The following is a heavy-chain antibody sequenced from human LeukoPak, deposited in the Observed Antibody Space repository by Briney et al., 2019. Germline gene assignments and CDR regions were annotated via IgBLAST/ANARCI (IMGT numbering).Heavy chain of an antibody. CDR1: GGTFSSYA. CDR3: ARNAYSSVSIDYYYYYYMDV. Sequence: GASVKVSCKASGGTFSSYAISWVRQAPGQGLEWMGGIIPIFGTANYAQKFQGRVTITTDESTSTAYMELSSLRSEDTAVYYCARNAYSSVSIDYYYYYYMDVWGKGTTVTVSS. CDR2: IIPIFGTA. D-gene: IGHD3-22*01. J-gene: IGHJ6*03. V-gene: IGHV1-69*05.